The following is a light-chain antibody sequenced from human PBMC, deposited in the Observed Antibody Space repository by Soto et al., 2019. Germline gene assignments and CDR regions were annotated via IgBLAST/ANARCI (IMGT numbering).Light chain of an antibody. Sequence: DIQVTQSPSTLSASVGDIVTITCRASQGISIWLAWYQQKPGKAPKLLIHEASILASGVPPRFSGTGSATECTLTIASLQSDDFATYYCQQYKTYPPTFGQGTKVDIK. J-gene: IGKJ1*01. V-gene: IGKV1-5*03. CDR2: EAS. CDR1: QGISIW. CDR3: QQYKTYPPT.